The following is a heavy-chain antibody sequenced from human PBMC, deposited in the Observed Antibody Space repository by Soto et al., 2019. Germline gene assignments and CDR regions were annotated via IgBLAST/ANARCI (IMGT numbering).Heavy chain of an antibody. CDR3: AREPNVLSGVRALGGMDV. CDR2: IYYSGST. V-gene: IGHV4-31*03. CDR1: GGSISSGGYY. D-gene: IGHD3-10*01. Sequence: SETLSLTCTVSGGSISSGGYYWSWIRQHPGKGLEWIGYIYYSGSTYYSPSLKSRVTISVDTSKNQFSLKLSSVTAADTAVYYCAREPNVLSGVRALGGMDVWGQGTTVTVSS. J-gene: IGHJ6*02.